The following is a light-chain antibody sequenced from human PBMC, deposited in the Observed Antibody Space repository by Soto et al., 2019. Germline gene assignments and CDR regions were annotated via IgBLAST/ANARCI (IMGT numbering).Light chain of an antibody. CDR3: AAWDDSLTGLNV. CDR1: SSNIGRNT. Sequence: QSVLSQPPSASGTPGPRVAISCSGSSSNIGRNTVNWYQQLPGTAPKLLIYDNNRRPSGVPDRFSGSKSGTSASLAISGLQSEDEADYYCAAWDDSLTGLNVFGTGTKVPS. CDR2: DNN. J-gene: IGLJ1*01. V-gene: IGLV1-44*01.